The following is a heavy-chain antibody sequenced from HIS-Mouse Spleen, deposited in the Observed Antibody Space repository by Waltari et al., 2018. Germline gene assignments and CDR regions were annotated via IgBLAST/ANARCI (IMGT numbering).Heavy chain of an antibody. CDR3: AKASWGEAFDI. Sequence: QVQLVESGGGVVQPGRSLRLSCAASGFTFISSGMHWVRQAPGKGLEWVAVISYDGSNKYYADSVKGRFTISRDNSKNTLYLQMNSLRAEDTAVYYCAKASWGEAFDIWGQGTMVTVSS. J-gene: IGHJ3*02. V-gene: IGHV3-30*18. D-gene: IGHD3-16*01. CDR1: GFTFISSG. CDR2: ISYDGSNK.